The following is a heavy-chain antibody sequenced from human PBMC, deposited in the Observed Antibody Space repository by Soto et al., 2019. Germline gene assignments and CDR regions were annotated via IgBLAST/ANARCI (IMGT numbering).Heavy chain of an antibody. CDR1: GVSISSGNY. V-gene: IGHV4-38-2*01. Sequence: SETLSLTCAVSGVSISSGNYWGWIRQPPGKGLEWIASINHSGSTFYSPSLKSRVTISVDTSRNQFSLNLRSVTAADTAVYHCARAIDVEGAASRGHWFAPRGQGTLVT. D-gene: IGHD1-26*01. J-gene: IGHJ5*02. CDR3: ARAIDVEGAASRGHWFAP. CDR2: INHSGST.